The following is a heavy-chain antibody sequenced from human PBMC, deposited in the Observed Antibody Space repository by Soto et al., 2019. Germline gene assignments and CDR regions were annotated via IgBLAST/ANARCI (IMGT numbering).Heavy chain of an antibody. CDR2: IGASGGST. D-gene: IGHD1-26*01. CDR3: AKSLWVGATTEGIDY. CDR1: GFTFITYA. J-gene: IGHJ4*02. Sequence: EVQLLESGGHLVQPGGSLRLSCAASGFTFITYAMNWVRQAPGKGLDWVSGIGASGGSTYYSDSLKGRFTISRDNSRNTVFLQMKRLRAEDTAVYYCAKSLWVGATTEGIDYWGQGTLVTVSS. V-gene: IGHV3-23*01.